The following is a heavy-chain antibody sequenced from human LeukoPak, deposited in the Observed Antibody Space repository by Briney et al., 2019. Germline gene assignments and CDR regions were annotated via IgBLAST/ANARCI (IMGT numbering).Heavy chain of an antibody. V-gene: IGHV4-59*01. CDR2: IYYSGST. CDR1: GGSISSYY. CDR3: ARDRCSGGSCYPHGMDV. D-gene: IGHD2-15*01. Sequence: PSQTLSLTCTVSGGSISSYYWSWIRQPPGKGLEWIGYIYYSGSTNYNPSLKSRVTISVDTSKNQFSLKLSSVTAADTAVYYCARDRCSGGSCYPHGMDVWGQGTTVTVSS. J-gene: IGHJ6*02.